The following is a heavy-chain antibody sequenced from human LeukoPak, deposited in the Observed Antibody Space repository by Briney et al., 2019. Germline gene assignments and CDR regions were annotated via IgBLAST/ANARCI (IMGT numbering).Heavy chain of an antibody. J-gene: IGHJ5*02. CDR1: GASISSSNFY. Sequence: SETLSLTCTVSGASISSSNFYWDWIRQSPGKGLEWIGNIYYGETTSYNPSFKSRVTISVDSSKNQFSLKVSSVTAADTAVYYCARVATWFDPWGQGTLVTVSS. CDR2: IYYGETT. D-gene: IGHD5-12*01. V-gene: IGHV4-39*01. CDR3: ARVATWFDP.